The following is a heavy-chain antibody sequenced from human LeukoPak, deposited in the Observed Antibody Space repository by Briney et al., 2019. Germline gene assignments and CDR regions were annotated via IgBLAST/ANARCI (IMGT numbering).Heavy chain of an antibody. J-gene: IGHJ5*02. D-gene: IGHD3-3*01. CDR3: ASVPFWSGTSEFDP. CDR1: GFTFSSYS. CDR2: ISSSSSSI. V-gene: IGHV3-48*01. Sequence: GGSLRLSCAASGFTFSSYSMNWVRQAPGKGLEWVSYISSSSSSIFYADSVKGRFTISRDNAKNSLYLQMSRLRGEETAVYYCASVPFWSGTSEFDPWGEGTLVTASS.